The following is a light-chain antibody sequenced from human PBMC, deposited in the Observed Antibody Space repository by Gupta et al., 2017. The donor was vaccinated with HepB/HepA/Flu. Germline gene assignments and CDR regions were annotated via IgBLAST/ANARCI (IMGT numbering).Light chain of an antibody. V-gene: IGKV1-39*01. J-gene: IGKJ4*01. CDR2: ATS. Sequence: CVGDRVTITCRASQSISTYLNWYQHKPGKAPNLLIYATSSLQSGVPSRFSGSGSGTDFTLTISSLQPEDFATYYCQQSYSIPLTFGGGTKVESK. CDR3: QQSYSIPLT. CDR1: QSISTY.